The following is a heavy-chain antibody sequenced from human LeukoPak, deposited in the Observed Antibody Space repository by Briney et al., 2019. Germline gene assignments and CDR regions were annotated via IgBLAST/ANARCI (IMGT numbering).Heavy chain of an antibody. CDR1: GYTFTGYY. J-gene: IGHJ3*02. Sequence: ASVKVSCRASGYTFTGYYMHWVRQAPGQGLEWMGWINPNSGGTNYAQKFQGRVTMTRDTSISTAYMELSRLRPDDTAVYYCARYCSGGSCYSYDAFDIWGQGTMVTVSS. V-gene: IGHV1-2*02. CDR3: ARYCSGGSCYSYDAFDI. D-gene: IGHD2-15*01. CDR2: INPNSGGT.